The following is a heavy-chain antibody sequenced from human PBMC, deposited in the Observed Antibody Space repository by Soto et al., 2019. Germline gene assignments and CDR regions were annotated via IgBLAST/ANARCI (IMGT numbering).Heavy chain of an antibody. J-gene: IGHJ3*02. D-gene: IGHD3-9*01. CDR1: GYRFSNYW. CDR2: IYPGDSDT. CDR3: ARDPSLIGQYTGAFTI. V-gene: IGHV5-51*01. Sequence: GESLKISCKGSGYRFSNYWIAWVRQMPGKGLEWMGIIYPGDSDTRYSPSFQGQVAISADNYMNTAYLQWSSLKASDTAMYYCARDPSLIGQYTGAFTIWGQGTMVT.